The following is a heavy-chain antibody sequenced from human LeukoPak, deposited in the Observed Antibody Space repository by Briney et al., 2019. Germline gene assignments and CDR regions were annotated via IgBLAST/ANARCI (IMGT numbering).Heavy chain of an antibody. Sequence: GGSLRLSCAASGFTFSSYWMTWVRQAPGKGLEWVANIKHDGSDKYFVDSVKGRFTISRDNAKNSLHLQMNSLRAEDTAVYYCARDYFEYSSSRGDAFDIWGQGTMVTVSS. J-gene: IGHJ3*02. V-gene: IGHV3-7*03. CDR2: IKHDGSDK. CDR3: ARDYFEYSSSRGDAFDI. CDR1: GFTFSSYW. D-gene: IGHD6-6*01.